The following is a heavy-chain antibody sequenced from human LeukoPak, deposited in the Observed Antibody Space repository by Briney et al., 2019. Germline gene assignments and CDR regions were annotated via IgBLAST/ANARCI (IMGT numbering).Heavy chain of an antibody. V-gene: IGHV1-2*02. J-gene: IGHJ4*02. D-gene: IGHD2-2*01. CDR3: ASTGIVVVPAASAY. Sequence: ASVKVSCKASGYTFTGYYMHWVRQAPGQGLEWMGWINPNSGGTNYAQKFQGRVTMTRDTSISTAYMELSRLRSDDTAVYCCASTGIVVVPAASAYWGQGTLVTVSS. CDR1: GYTFTGYY. CDR2: INPNSGGT.